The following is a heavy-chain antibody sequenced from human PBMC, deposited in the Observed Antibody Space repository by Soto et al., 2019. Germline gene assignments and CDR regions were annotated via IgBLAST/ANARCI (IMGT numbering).Heavy chain of an antibody. CDR3: ARRWGEGRVDY. D-gene: IGHD3-10*01. CDR1: GGSISSSNW. V-gene: IGHV4-4*02. Sequence: QVQLQESGPGLVKPSGTLSLTCAVSGGSISSSNWWSWVRQPPGKGLQWIGEIYHSGSTNYIPSLKSRVTRSVDTSRNQVCLKLSSVTAADTAVYYCARRWGEGRVDYWGQGTLVTVSS. J-gene: IGHJ4*02. CDR2: IYHSGST.